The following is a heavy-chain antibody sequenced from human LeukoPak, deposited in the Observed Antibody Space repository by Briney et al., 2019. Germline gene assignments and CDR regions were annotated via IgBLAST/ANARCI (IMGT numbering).Heavy chain of an antibody. Sequence: PGGSLRLSCAASGFTFSSYGMHWVRQAPGKGLGWVAVISYDGTNKYYADSVKGRFTISRDNSKNTLYLQMDSLRTEDTAVYYCARVELYASGWYGSIDYWGRGTLVAVSS. V-gene: IGHV3-30*03. CDR2: ISYDGTNK. J-gene: IGHJ4*02. D-gene: IGHD6-19*01. CDR1: GFTFSSYG. CDR3: ARVELYASGWYGSIDY.